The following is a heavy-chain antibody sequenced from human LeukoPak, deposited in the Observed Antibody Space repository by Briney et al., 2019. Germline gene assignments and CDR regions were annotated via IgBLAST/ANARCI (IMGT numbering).Heavy chain of an antibody. CDR3: ARVAYGYYFDY. CDR2: ISAYNGST. CDR1: GYTFTSYG. V-gene: IGHV1-18*01. Sequence: ASVKVSCKASGYTFTSYGISWVRQAPGQGLEWMEWISAYNGSTNYAQKLQGRVTMTTDTSTSTAYMELRSLRSDDTAVYYCARVAYGYYFDYWGQGTLVTVSS. J-gene: IGHJ4*02. D-gene: IGHD3-16*01.